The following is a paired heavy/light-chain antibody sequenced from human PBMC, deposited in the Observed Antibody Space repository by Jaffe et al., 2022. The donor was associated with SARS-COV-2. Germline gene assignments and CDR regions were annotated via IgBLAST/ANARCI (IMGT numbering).Heavy chain of an antibody. CDR3: ARDRVSGSFLTGFGY. J-gene: IGHJ4*02. Sequence: QVQLVESGGGLVKPGGSLRLSCAASGFTFSDYYMSWIRQAPGKGLEWVSYISTGGTAMYYAESVKGRFTTSRDNAKNSLYLQMNSLRAEDTAVYYCARDRVSGSFLTGFGYWGQGTLVTAST. CDR2: ISTGGTAM. CDR1: GFTFSDYY. D-gene: IGHD1-26*01. V-gene: IGHV3-11*01.
Light chain of an antibody. CDR1: QSITKS. CDR3: QQSYNTPVT. J-gene: IGKJ5*01. Sequence: DIQMTQSPSSLSASVGDRVTITCRAGQSITKSLNWYQQKPGKAPKLLIYAASSLQSGVPSRFSGSGSGTDFSLTISSLQPEDFATYYCQQSYNTPVTFGQGTRLEIK. CDR2: AAS. V-gene: IGKV1-39*01.